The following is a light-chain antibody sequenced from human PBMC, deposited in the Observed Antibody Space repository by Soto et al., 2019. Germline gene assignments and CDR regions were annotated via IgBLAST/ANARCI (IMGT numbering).Light chain of an antibody. CDR1: SSDVGGYNY. CDR3: SSYAGSSNV. Sequence: QSVLTQPPSASGSPGQSVAISCTGTSSDVGGYNYVSWYQQHPSKAPKLMIYEVNKRPSGVPDRFSGPKSGNTASLTVSGLQAEDEADYYCSSYAGSSNVFGTGTKVTVL. CDR2: EVN. V-gene: IGLV2-8*01. J-gene: IGLJ1*01.